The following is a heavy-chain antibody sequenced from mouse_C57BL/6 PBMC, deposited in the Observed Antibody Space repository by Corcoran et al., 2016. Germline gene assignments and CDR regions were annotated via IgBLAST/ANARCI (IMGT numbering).Heavy chain of an antibody. CDR2: INPNNGGT. Sequence: EVQLQQSGPELVKPGASVKISCKASGYTFTDYYMNWVKQSHGKSLEWIGDINPNNGGTSYNQKFKGKATLTVDKSSSTAYMELRSLTSEDSAVYYCARERTAQATGFAYWGQGTLVTVSA. V-gene: IGHV1-26*01. J-gene: IGHJ3*01. CDR3: ARERTAQATGFAY. CDR1: GYTFTDYY. D-gene: IGHD3-2*02.